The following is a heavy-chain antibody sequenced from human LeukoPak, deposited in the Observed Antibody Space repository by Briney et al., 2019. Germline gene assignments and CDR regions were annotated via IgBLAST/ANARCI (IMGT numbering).Heavy chain of an antibody. D-gene: IGHD1-20*01. CDR1: GFTFAGCA. CDR3: AKGGGMTGEDFDY. Sequence: SGGSLRLSCAASGFTFAGCAMSWVRQAPGKGLEWGSTFGRSGAGTFYADSVKGRFTISRDNSKNTLYLQMNSLRAEDTAVYYCAKGGGMTGEDFDYWGQGTLVTVSS. V-gene: IGHV3-23*01. CDR2: FGRSGAGT. J-gene: IGHJ4*02.